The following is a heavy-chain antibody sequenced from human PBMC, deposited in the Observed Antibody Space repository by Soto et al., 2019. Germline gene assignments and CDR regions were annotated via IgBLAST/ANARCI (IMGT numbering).Heavy chain of an antibody. CDR2: ISAYNGNT. V-gene: IGHV1-18*01. J-gene: IGHJ5*02. D-gene: IGHD6-6*01. Sequence: PVKVSCKASGYTFTRYGISWVRQAPGQGLEWMGWISAYNGNTNYAQKLQGRVTMTTDTSTSTAYMELRSLRSDDTAVYYCARDYGLVSWFDPWGQGTLVTVSS. CDR1: GYTFTRYG. CDR3: ARDYGLVSWFDP.